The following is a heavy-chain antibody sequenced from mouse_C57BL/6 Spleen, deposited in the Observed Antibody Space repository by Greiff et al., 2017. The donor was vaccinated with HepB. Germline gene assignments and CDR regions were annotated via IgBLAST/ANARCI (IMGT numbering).Heavy chain of an antibody. V-gene: IGHV1-69*01. CDR3: ARKEVFYAMDY. Sequence: QVQLQQPGAELVMPGASVKLSCKASGYTFTSYWMHWVKQRPGQGLEWIGEIDPSDSYTNYNQKFKGKSTLTVDKSSSTAYMQLSSLTSEDSAVYYCARKEVFYAMDYWGQGTSVTVSS. CDR2: IDPSDSYT. CDR1: GYTFTSYW. J-gene: IGHJ4*01.